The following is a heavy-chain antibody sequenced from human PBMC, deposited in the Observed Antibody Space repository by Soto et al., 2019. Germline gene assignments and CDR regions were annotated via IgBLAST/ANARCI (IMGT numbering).Heavy chain of an antibody. CDR3: ARGGYDLNSFDT. CDR2: ISSSGSYI. CDR1: GFTFSSYS. Sequence: EVQLVESGGGLVKPGGSLRLSCAASGFTFSSYSMGWVRQAPGKGLEWVAYISSSGSYIYYADSVKGRFTVSRDNAKKSVLLQMNSLRAEDTAVYYCARGGYDLNSFDTWGQGPLVTVSS. V-gene: IGHV3-21*01. J-gene: IGHJ5*02. D-gene: IGHD3-22*01.